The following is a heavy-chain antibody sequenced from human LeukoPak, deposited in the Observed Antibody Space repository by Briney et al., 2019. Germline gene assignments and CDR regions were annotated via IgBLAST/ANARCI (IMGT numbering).Heavy chain of an antibody. D-gene: IGHD3-3*01. CDR1: GFTFSSYA. CDR3: AKARGNTYYDFWSGYLG. J-gene: IGHJ4*02. CDR2: ISGSGGST. Sequence: HPGGSLRLSCAASGFTFSSYAMSWVRQAPGKGLEWVSAISGSGGSTYYADSVKGRFTISRDNSKNTLFLQMNSLRAEDTAVYYCAKARGNTYYDFWSGYLGWGQGTLVTVSS. V-gene: IGHV3-23*01.